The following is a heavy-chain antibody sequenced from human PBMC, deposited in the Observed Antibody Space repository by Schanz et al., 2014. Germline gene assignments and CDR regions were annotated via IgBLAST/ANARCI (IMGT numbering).Heavy chain of an antibody. Sequence: EVHLVESGGGLVQPGGSLRLSCAASGITFSSHSFNWVRQAPGKGLEWISYISGSSRTIYYADSMKGRFTISRDNAKNSLFLQMNSLRAEDTAVYYCARDGYSVVVISPTESFDIWGQGTMVTVSP. J-gene: IGHJ3*02. D-gene: IGHD2-21*01. V-gene: IGHV3-48*01. CDR3: ARDGYSVVVISPTESFDI. CDR2: ISGSSRTI. CDR1: GITFSSHS.